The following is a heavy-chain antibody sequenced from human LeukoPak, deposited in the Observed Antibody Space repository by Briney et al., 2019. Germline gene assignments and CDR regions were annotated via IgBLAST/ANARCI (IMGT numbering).Heavy chain of an antibody. CDR2: IYISGTT. V-gene: IGHV4-4*07. CDR3: ARANYDGSDY. J-gene: IGHJ4*02. D-gene: IGHD3-22*01. Sequence: KPSETLSLTCTVSGGSISSYYWSWIRQPAGKGLGWIGRIYISGTTNYNPSLKSRVTMSVDTSKNQFSLKMRSVTAADTAVYYCARANYDGSDYWGQGTLVTVSS. CDR1: GGSISSYY.